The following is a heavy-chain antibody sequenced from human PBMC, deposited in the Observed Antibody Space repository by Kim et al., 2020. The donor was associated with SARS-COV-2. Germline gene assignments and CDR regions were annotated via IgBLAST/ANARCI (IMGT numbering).Heavy chain of an antibody. V-gene: IGHV4-39*01. CDR2: IYYSGST. D-gene: IGHD1-26*01. Sequence: SETLSLTCTVSGGSISSSSYYWGWIRQPPGKGLEWIGSIYYSGSTYYNPSLKSRVTISVDTSKNQFSLKLSSVTAADTAVYYCARRVGATSPTSRWGQGTLVTVSS. CDR1: GGSISSSSYY. CDR3: ARRVGATSPTSR. J-gene: IGHJ4*02.